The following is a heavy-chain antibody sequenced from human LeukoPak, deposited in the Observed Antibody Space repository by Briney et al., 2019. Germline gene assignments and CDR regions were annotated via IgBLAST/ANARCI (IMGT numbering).Heavy chain of an antibody. CDR1: GFTFSSYA. D-gene: IGHD3-3*01. CDR3: ARVKSHYDFWSGPDY. Sequence: PGGSLRLSCAASGFTFSSYAMHWVRQAPGKGLEYVSAISSNGGSTYYANSVKGRFTISRDNSKNTLYLQMGSLRAEDMAVYYCARVKSHYDFWSGPDYWGQGTLVTVSS. J-gene: IGHJ4*02. CDR2: ISSNGGST. V-gene: IGHV3-64*01.